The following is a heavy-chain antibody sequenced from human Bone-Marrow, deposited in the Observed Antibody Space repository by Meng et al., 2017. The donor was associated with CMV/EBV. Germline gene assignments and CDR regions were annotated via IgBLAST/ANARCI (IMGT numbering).Heavy chain of an antibody. V-gene: IGHV3-23*01. Sequence: RSCAASGCTFSSYAMSWVRQAPGKGLEWVSAISGGGGGTYYADSVKGRFTISRDNSKSTLYLQMNSLRAEDTAVYYCARGSHGDYDYWGQGTLVTVSS. D-gene: IGHD4-17*01. CDR2: ISGGGGGT. CDR1: GCTFSSYA. J-gene: IGHJ4*02. CDR3: ARGSHGDYDY.